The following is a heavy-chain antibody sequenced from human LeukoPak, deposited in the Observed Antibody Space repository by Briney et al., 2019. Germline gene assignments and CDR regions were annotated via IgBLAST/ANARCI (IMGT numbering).Heavy chain of an antibody. Sequence: SETLSLTCAVYGGSFSGYYWSWIRQPPGKGLEWIGEINHSGSTNHNPSLKSRVTISVDTSKNQFSLKLSSVTAADTAVYYCARVRPRGYSYGRENWFDPWGRGTLVTVSS. D-gene: IGHD5-18*01. CDR3: ARVRPRGYSYGRENWFDP. CDR1: GGSFSGYY. J-gene: IGHJ5*02. CDR2: INHSGST. V-gene: IGHV4-34*01.